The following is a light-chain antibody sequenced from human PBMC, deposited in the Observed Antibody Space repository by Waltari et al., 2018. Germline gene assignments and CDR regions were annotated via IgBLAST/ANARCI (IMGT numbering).Light chain of an antibody. CDR3: CSYAGSTTSSVV. CDR2: AVT. Sequence: QSALTQPASVSGSPGRPSPTPCPDSTSVVWGISLVSWNQQHPGKAPKLMIYAVTKRPSGVSHRFSGSKSGNTASLTISGLQTEDEADYYCCSYAGSTTSSVVFGTGTKVIVL. CDR1: TSVVWGISL. J-gene: IGLJ1*01. V-gene: IGLV2-23*02.